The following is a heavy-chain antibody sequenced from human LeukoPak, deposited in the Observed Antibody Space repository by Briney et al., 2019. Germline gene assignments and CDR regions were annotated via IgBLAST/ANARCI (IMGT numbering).Heavy chain of an antibody. D-gene: IGHD6-13*01. CDR3: AREKTGQLVPLWVY. CDR2: IYYSGST. V-gene: IGHV4-59*01. Sequence: SETLSLTCTVSGGSISSYYWSWIRQPPGKGLEWIGYIYYSGSTNYNPSLKSRVTISVDTSKNQFSLKLSSVTAADTAVYYCAREKTGQLVPLWVYWGQGTLVTVSS. CDR1: GGSISSYY. J-gene: IGHJ4*02.